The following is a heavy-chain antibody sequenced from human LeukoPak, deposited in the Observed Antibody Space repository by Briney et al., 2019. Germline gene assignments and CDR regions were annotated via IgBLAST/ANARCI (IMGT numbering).Heavy chain of an antibody. CDR2: IYSGGNT. Sequence: PGGSLRLSCAASGLTVSSNYMSWVRQAPGKGLEWVSIIYSGGNTYYADSVKGRFTISRDNSKNTLYLQVNNLRAEDTAVYYCVRESRVNSWSLDYWGQGTLVTVSS. V-gene: IGHV3-53*01. D-gene: IGHD2/OR15-2a*01. CDR3: VRESRVNSWSLDY. CDR1: GLTVSSNY. J-gene: IGHJ4*02.